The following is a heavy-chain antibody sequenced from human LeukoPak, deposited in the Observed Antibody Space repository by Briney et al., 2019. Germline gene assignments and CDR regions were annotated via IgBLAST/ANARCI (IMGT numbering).Heavy chain of an antibody. J-gene: IGHJ4*02. CDR3: ARGPAANSGNYYAGDY. Sequence: GGSLRLSCAASGFTFSSYSMNWVRQAPGKGLEWVSYISSSSSTIYYADSVKGRFTISRDNAKNSLYLQMNSLRAEDSAAYYCARGPAANSGNYYAGDYWGQGTLVTVSS. V-gene: IGHV3-48*01. D-gene: IGHD1-26*01. CDR1: GFTFSSYS. CDR2: ISSSSSTI.